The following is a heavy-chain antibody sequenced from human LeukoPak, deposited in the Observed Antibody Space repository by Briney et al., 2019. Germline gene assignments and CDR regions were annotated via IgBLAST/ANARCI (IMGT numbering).Heavy chain of an antibody. CDR1: GYTFTSYD. J-gene: IGHJ4*02. Sequence: ASVKVSCKASGYTFTSYDINWVRQATGQGLEWVGWMNPNSGNTGYAQKFQGRVTMTRKTSISTAYMELSSLRSEDTAVYYCARGSSNDYGDSPVDYWGQGTLVTVSS. V-gene: IGHV1-8*01. CDR2: MNPNSGNT. D-gene: IGHD4-17*01. CDR3: ARGSSNDYGDSPVDY.